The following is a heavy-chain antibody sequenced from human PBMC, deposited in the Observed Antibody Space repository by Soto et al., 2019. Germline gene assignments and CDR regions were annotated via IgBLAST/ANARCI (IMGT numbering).Heavy chain of an antibody. Sequence: EVQLVESGGGLVKPGGSLRLSCAASGFTFSSYSMNWVRQAPGKGLEWVSSISSSSSYIYYADSVKGRFTISRDNAKNSLYRQMKSLRAEDTAVYYCATRSSRYSGYDWGQGTLVTVSS. J-gene: IGHJ4*02. V-gene: IGHV3-21*01. CDR2: ISSSSSYI. CDR3: ATRSSRYSGYD. D-gene: IGHD5-12*01. CDR1: GFTFSSYS.